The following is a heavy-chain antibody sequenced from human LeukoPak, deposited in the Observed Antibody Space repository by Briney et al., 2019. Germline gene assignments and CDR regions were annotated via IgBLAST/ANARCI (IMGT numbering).Heavy chain of an antibody. V-gene: IGHV6-1*01. CDR1: GDSFSSNSVT. D-gene: IGHD2-2*01. J-gene: IGHJ5*02. Sequence: SQTPSLTCAIPGDSFSSNSVTWNWIRQSPSRGLEWLGRTYYRSTWYNDYAVSVRGRITVNPDTSKNQFSLHLNSVTPEDTAVYYCARRLTQYDCFDPWGQGILVTVSS. CDR2: TYYRSTWYN. CDR3: ARRLTQYDCFDP.